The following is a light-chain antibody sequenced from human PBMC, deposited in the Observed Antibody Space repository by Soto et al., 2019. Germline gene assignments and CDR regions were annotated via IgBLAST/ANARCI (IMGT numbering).Light chain of an antibody. CDR2: KAS. CDR1: QGISSW. Sequence: DIQMTQSPSSLSASVGDRVTISCRGSQGISSWLAWYQQKPGKAPRLLIYKASSLASGVPSRFSGSGSGTEFTLTISSLQPDDFATYYCQQYRTFGQGTKVDI. CDR3: QQYRT. V-gene: IGKV1-5*03. J-gene: IGKJ1*01.